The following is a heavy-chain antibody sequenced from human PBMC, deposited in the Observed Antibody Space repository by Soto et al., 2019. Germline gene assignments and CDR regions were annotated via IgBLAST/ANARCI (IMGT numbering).Heavy chain of an antibody. CDR2: ISYDGSNK. CDR3: ARDPHCISTSCYTPRDYYYYGMDV. Sequence: PGGSLRLSCAASGLTFSSYAMHWVRQAPGKGLEWVAVISYDGSNKYYADSVKGRFTISRDNSKNTLYLQMNSLRAEDTAVYYCARDPHCISTSCYTPRDYYYYGMDVWGQGTTVTVSS. CDR1: GLTFSSYA. V-gene: IGHV3-30-3*01. D-gene: IGHD2-2*02. J-gene: IGHJ6*02.